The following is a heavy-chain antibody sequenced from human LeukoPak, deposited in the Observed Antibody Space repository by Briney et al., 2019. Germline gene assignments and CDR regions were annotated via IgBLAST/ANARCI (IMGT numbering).Heavy chain of an antibody. V-gene: IGHV3-23*01. CDR2: ISGSGGST. D-gene: IGHD1-7*01. J-gene: IGHJ4*02. Sequence: GGSLRLSCAASGFTFSSYAMNWVRQAPGKGLECVSAISGSGGSTYYADSVKGRFTISRDNAKNTLYLQMNSLRAEDTAVYYCAELLYFDYWGQGTLVTVSS. CDR1: GFTFSSYA. CDR3: AELLYFDY.